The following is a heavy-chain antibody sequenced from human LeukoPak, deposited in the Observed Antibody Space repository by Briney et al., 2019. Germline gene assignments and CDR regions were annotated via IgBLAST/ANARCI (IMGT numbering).Heavy chain of an antibody. Sequence: SETLSLTCTVSGDSISSGDYYWSWIRQPAGKGLEWIGRISSSGSTNYNPSLKSRVTISVDTSKNQFSLKLSSVTAADTAVYYCARSDGYGLVGIWGQGTMVTVSS. CDR1: GDSISSGDYY. CDR2: ISSSGST. D-gene: IGHD3-10*01. V-gene: IGHV4-61*02. CDR3: ARSDGYGLVGI. J-gene: IGHJ3*02.